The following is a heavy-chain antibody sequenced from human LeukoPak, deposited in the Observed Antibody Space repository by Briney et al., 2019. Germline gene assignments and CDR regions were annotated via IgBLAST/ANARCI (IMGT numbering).Heavy chain of an antibody. D-gene: IGHD3-10*01. Sequence: GGSLRLSCAASGLTFSSYAMHWVRQAPGKGLEYVSAISSNGGSTYYANSVKGRFTISRDNSKNTLYLQMGSLRAEDMAVYYCARDGDRSGSYMGYWGQGTLVTVSS. CDR2: ISSNGGST. V-gene: IGHV3-64*01. J-gene: IGHJ4*02. CDR3: ARDGDRSGSYMGY. CDR1: GLTFSSYA.